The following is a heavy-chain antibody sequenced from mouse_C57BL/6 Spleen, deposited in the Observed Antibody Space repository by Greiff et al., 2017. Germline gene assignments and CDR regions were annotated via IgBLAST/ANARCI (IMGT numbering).Heavy chain of an antibody. CDR1: GYPFTSYW. D-gene: IGHD2-2*01. J-gene: IGHJ4*01. CDR2: IDPSDSYT. V-gene: IGHV1-69*01. Sequence: QVQLQQPGAELVMPGASVKLSCKASGYPFTSYWMHWVKQRPGQGLEWIGEIDPSDSYTNYNQKFKGKSTLTVDKSSSTAYMQLSSLTSEDSAVYYCARRGGYDEGYAMDYWGQGTSVTVSS. CDR3: ARRGGYDEGYAMDY.